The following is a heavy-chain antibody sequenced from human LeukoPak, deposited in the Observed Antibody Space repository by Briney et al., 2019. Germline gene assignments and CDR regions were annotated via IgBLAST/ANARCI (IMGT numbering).Heavy chain of an antibody. Sequence: PSETLSLTCTVSGGSISSSSYYWGWIRQPPGKGLEWIGSIYYSGSTYYNPSLKSRVTISVDTSKNQFSLKLSSVTAADTAVYYCALHYGSGSYPMRNDYWGQGTLVTVSS. D-gene: IGHD3-10*01. CDR2: IYYSGST. J-gene: IGHJ4*02. CDR1: GGSISSSSYY. CDR3: ALHYGSGSYPMRNDY. V-gene: IGHV4-39*01.